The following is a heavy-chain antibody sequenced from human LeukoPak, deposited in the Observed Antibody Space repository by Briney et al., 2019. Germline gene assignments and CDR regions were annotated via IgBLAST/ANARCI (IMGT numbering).Heavy chain of an antibody. Sequence: ASVKVSCKASGYTFTSYYMHWVRQAPGQGLEWMGIINPSGGSTSYAQKFQGRVTMTRDTSTSTVYMELSSLRSEDTAVYYCARGYCSGGSCRNWFDPWSQGTLVTVSS. J-gene: IGHJ5*02. V-gene: IGHV1-46*01. D-gene: IGHD2-15*01. CDR3: ARGYCSGGSCRNWFDP. CDR1: GYTFTSYY. CDR2: INPSGGST.